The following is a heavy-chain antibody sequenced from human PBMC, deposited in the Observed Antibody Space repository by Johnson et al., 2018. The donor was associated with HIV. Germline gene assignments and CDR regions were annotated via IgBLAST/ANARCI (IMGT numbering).Heavy chain of an antibody. V-gene: IGHV3-74*01. Sequence: VQLVESGGGLVQPGGSLRLSCAASGFTFSSYWMHWVRQAPGKGLVWVSRINSDGSSTSYADSVKGRFTISRDNSKNTLYLQMNSLRAEDTAVYYCAKAAVATAAGGVALDIWGPGTMVTVS. D-gene: IGHD6-13*01. CDR3: AKAAVATAAGGVALDI. CDR2: INSDGSST. J-gene: IGHJ3*02. CDR1: GFTFSSYW.